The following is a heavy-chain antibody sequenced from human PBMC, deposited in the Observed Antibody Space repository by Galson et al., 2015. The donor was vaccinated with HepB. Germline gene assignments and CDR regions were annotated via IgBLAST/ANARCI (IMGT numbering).Heavy chain of an antibody. D-gene: IGHD6-13*01. Sequence: PALVKPTQTLTLTCTFSGFSLSTSGMCVSWIRQPPGKALEWLARIDWDDDKYYSTSLKTRLTISKDTSRSQVVLTMTNMDPVDTATYYCARTRKKQYSSSWYFDYWGQGTLVTVSS. CDR1: GFSLSTSGMC. CDR3: ARTRKKQYSSSWYFDY. J-gene: IGHJ4*02. CDR2: IDWDDDK. V-gene: IGHV2-70*11.